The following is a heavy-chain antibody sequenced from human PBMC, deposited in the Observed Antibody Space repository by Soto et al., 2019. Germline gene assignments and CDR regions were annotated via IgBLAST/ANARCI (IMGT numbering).Heavy chain of an antibody. CDR3: ARIIIVGAFYYYYGMDV. Sequence: GGSLRLSCAASGFTFSSYSMNWVRQAPGKGLEWVSSISSSSSYIYYADSVKGRFTISRDNAKNSLYLQMNSLRAEDTAVYYCARIIIVGAFYYYYGMDVWGQGTTVTVSS. V-gene: IGHV3-21*01. CDR1: GFTFSSYS. D-gene: IGHD1-26*01. J-gene: IGHJ6*02. CDR2: ISSSSSYI.